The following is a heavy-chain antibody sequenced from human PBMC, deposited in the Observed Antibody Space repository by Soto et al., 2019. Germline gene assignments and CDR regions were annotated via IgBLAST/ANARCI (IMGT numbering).Heavy chain of an antibody. D-gene: IGHD3-9*01. Sequence: ASVKVSCKASGGTFSSYAISWVRQAPGQGLEWMGWISAYNGNTNYAQKLQGRVTMTTDTSTSTAYMELRSLRSDDTAVYYCARIFPGTPIPGIWGQGTMVTVSS. CDR2: ISAYNGNT. V-gene: IGHV1-18*01. CDR1: GGTFSSYA. J-gene: IGHJ3*02. CDR3: ARIFPGTPIPGI.